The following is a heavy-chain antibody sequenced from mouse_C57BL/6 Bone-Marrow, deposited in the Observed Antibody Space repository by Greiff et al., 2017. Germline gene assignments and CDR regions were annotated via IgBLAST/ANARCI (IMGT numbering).Heavy chain of an antibody. CDR3: ARRGLRESAWFAY. J-gene: IGHJ3*01. D-gene: IGHD2-4*01. CDR2: ISSGGSYT. CDR1: GYTFSSYG. V-gene: IGHV5-6*02. Sequence: EVKLVESGGDLVKPGGSLKLSCAASGYTFSSYGMSWVRQTPDKRLGWVATISSGGSYTYYPDSVKGRFTISRDNAKNTLYLQMSSLNSEDTALYYGARRGLRESAWFAYWGQGTLVTVSA.